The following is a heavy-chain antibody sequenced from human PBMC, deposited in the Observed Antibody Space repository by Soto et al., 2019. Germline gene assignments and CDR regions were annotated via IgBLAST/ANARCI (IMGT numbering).Heavy chain of an antibody. D-gene: IGHD6-19*01. V-gene: IGHV4-30-4*01. CDR2: IYYSGST. CDR1: GGSIKNGDYY. J-gene: IGHJ6*02. Sequence: QVQLQESGPGLVKPSQTLSLTCTVSGGSIKNGDYYWSWIRQPPGKVLEWIGFIYYSGSTSYNPPLKSRVTLSVDTSYNQFSLMLNSVTAADTAVYYCARAAGPYYYGVDVWGQGTTVIVSS. CDR3: ARAAGPYYYGVDV.